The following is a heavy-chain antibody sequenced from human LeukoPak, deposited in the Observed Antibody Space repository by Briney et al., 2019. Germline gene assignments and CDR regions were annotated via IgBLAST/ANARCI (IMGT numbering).Heavy chain of an antibody. Sequence: GSLRLSCAASGFTFSSYGMHWVRQAPGKGLEWVAVIWYDGSNKYYADSGKGRFAISRDNSKNTLYLQMNSLRAEDTAVYYCARDLSGTIDYWGQGTLVTVSS. CDR3: ARDLSGTIDY. CDR1: GFTFSSYG. CDR2: IWYDGSNK. J-gene: IGHJ4*02. D-gene: IGHD6-25*01. V-gene: IGHV3-33*01.